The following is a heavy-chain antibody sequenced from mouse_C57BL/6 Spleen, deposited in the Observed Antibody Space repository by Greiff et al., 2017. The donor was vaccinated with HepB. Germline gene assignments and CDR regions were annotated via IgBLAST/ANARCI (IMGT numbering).Heavy chain of an antibody. CDR1: GFTFSSYA. D-gene: IGHD2-1*01. CDR3: ARDLGGNYEDYAMDY. CDR2: ISDGGSYT. V-gene: IGHV5-4*01. Sequence: EVNLVESGGGLVKPGGSLKLSCAASGFTFSSYAMSWVRQTPEKRLEWVATISDGGSYTYYPDNVKGRFTISRDNAKNNLYLQMSHLKSEDTAMYYCARDLGGNYEDYAMDYWGQGTSVTVSS. J-gene: IGHJ4*01.